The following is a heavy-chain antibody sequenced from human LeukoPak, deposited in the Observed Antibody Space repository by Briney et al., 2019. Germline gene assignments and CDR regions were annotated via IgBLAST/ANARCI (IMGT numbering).Heavy chain of an antibody. Sequence: LEASVKVSCKASGCIFSGYYMHWVRQAPGQGLEWMGWINPNSGDTNYAQKFQGRVTMTRDTSISTAYMELSRLRSDDTAEYYCARLIRSYSSGWHFDYWGQGTLVTVSS. V-gene: IGHV1-2*03. CDR1: GCIFSGYY. CDR3: ARLIRSYSSGWHFDY. J-gene: IGHJ4*02. CDR2: INPNSGDT. D-gene: IGHD6-19*01.